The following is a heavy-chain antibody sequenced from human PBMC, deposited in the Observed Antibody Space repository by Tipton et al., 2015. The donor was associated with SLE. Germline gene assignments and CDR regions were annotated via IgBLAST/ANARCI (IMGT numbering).Heavy chain of an antibody. J-gene: IGHJ4*02. V-gene: IGHV4-4*07. Sequence: TLSLTCAVSGGSITTYYWSWIRQSPGKGLEWIGRIYTSGSTNYNPSLKSRVTMSVDTSKNQFSLKLSSVTAADTAVYYCARDHPVAGPFDYWGQGTLVTVSS. CDR2: IYTSGST. CDR1: GGSITTYY. D-gene: IGHD6-19*01. CDR3: ARDHPVAGPFDY.